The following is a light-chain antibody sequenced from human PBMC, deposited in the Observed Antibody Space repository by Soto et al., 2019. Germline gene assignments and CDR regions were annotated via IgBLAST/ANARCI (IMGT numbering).Light chain of an antibody. CDR3: QQYNSYSPIT. CDR1: QSISSW. CDR2: DAS. Sequence: DIQMTQSPSTLSASVGDRVTITCRASQSISSWLAWYQQKPGKAPKLLIYDASSLDSGVPSRFSGSGSGTEFTLTISSLQPDDFATYYCQQYNSYSPITFGPGTKVDIK. J-gene: IGKJ3*01. V-gene: IGKV1-5*01.